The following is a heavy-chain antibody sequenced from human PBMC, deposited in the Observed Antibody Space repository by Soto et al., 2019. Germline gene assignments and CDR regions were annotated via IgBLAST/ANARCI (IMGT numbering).Heavy chain of an antibody. CDR2: ISWEGGSI. CDR3: AKDHDEDFGYDLDYFNS. CDR1: GLTLDDFA. J-gene: IGHJ4*02. V-gene: IGHV3-9*01. Sequence: SLRVSCAASGLTLDDFAMHWVRRAPGKGLEWVSGISWEGGSIGYADSVKGRFIISRDNAKNSLFLQMNSLTADDTALYYCAKDHDEDFGYDLDYFNSWGQGT. D-gene: IGHD5-12*01.